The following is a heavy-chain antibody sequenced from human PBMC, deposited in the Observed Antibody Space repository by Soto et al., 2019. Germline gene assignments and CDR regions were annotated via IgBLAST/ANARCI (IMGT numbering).Heavy chain of an antibody. CDR1: GYTFTSDG. D-gene: IGHD4-17*01. V-gene: IGHV1-18*04. J-gene: IGHJ3*02. CDR3: AREIAVTTPLQAFDI. CDR2: INTHNGDT. Sequence: QVQLVQSGAEVKNPGASVKVSCEASGYTFTSDGISWVRQAPGQGLEWMGWINTHNGDTNYAQKFQGRVTMTTDTPTSTAYMELSSLRSEDTAVYYCAREIAVTTPLQAFDIWGQGTMVTVSS.